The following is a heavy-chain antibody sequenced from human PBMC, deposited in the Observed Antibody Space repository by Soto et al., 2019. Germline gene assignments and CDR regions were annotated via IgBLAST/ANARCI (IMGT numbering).Heavy chain of an antibody. CDR2: IYYSGST. CDR3: ARVHDILTKEVSYGVDV. J-gene: IGHJ6*02. V-gene: IGHV4-31*02. CDR1: GGSISSGGYY. Sequence: PSETLSLTCTVSGGSISSGGYYWSWIRQHPGKGLEWIGYIYYSGSTYYNPSLKSRVTISVDTSKNQFSLKLSSVTAADTAVYYCARVHDILTKEVSYGVDVWGQGTTVTVSS. D-gene: IGHD3-9*01.